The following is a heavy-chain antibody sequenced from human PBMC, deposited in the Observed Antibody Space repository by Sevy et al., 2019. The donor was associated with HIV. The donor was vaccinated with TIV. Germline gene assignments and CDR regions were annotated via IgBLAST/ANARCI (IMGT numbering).Heavy chain of an antibody. D-gene: IGHD1-26*01. CDR2: IYYSERT. J-gene: IGHJ3*02. Sequence: SETLSLTCTVSDGSISSLNYYWSWIRQHPGKGLKWIGYIYYSERTNYNPSLKSRVIISVDTSKNQFSLRLSSVTAADTALYYCARANAYLTSDAFDIWGQGTMVTVSS. CDR3: ARANAYLTSDAFDI. V-gene: IGHV4-31*03. CDR1: DGSISSLNYY.